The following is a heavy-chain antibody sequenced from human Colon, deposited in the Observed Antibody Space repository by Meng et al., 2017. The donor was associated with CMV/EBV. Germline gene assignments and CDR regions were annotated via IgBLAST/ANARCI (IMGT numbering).Heavy chain of an antibody. CDR2: INPITGGT. V-gene: IGHV1-2*02. D-gene: IGHD1-26*01. Sequence: QGPAVQSWADVKEPGAFVKVSCKASGYTFTGYFMYWGRQAPGQGLEWLGVINPITGGTNYAQKFQGRVTMTRDTSMNTAYMELSRLRSDDTAVYYCASLSGGDFDYWGQGTLVTVSS. CDR3: ASLSGGDFDY. CDR1: GYTFTGYF. J-gene: IGHJ4*02.